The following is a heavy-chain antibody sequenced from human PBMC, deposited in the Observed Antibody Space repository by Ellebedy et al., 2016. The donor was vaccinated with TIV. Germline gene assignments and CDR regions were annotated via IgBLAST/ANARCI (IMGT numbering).Heavy chain of an antibody. V-gene: IGHV3-33*05. CDR2: IKHDGSEE. Sequence: GGSLRLSXAASGFIFSDYGMHWVRQAPGKGLEWVSVIKHDGSEEYSVDSVKGRFTISRDNSKSTLYLQMNSLRAEDTAVYYCARGWGARVYMAHLDYWGQGALVTVSS. CDR1: GFIFSDYG. CDR3: ARGWGARVYMAHLDY. D-gene: IGHD3-16*01. J-gene: IGHJ4*02.